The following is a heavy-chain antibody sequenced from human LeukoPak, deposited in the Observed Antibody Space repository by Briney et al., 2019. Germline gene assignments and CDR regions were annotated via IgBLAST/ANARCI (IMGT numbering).Heavy chain of an antibody. CDR3: ARDSSYDRGGYWRDTFDV. Sequence: PSETLSLTCIVSGGSLSNHYWSWVRQPPGKGLEWIGNIDYRGDTNYSPSLKRRASLSVDTSKNQISLNLKSGTAADTATYYCARDSSYDRGGYWRDTFDVWGQGTTVTVSS. V-gene: IGHV4-59*11. CDR2: IDYRGDT. J-gene: IGHJ3*01. D-gene: IGHD3-22*01. CDR1: GGSLSNHY.